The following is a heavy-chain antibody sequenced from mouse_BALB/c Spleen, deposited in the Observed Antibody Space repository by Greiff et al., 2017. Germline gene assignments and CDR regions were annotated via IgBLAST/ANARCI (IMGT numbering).Heavy chain of an antibody. CDR2: ISSGGST. CDR3: AREVRRGGWAMDY. CDR1: GFTFSSYA. J-gene: IGHJ4*01. V-gene: IGHV5-6-5*01. Sequence: EVQRVEEGGGLVKHGGSLKLSCAASGFTFSSYAMSWVRQTPEKRLEWVASISSGGSTYYPDSVKGRFTISRDNARNILYLQMSSLWSEDTAMYYCAREVRRGGWAMDYGGQGTSVTVSS. D-gene: IGHD2-14*01.